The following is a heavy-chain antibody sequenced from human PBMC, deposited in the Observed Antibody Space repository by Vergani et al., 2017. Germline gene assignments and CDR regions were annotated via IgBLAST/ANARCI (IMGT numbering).Heavy chain of an antibody. CDR2: INPSGGHT. CDR3: ARGDYGILTGYRY. Sequence: QVQLVQSGAEVKKSGASVKVSCKTSGYTFSTYYMHWVRQAPGQGLEWMGIINPSGGHTNYAQKFQGRVTMTRDTSTSTVYMELSSLRSEDTAIYYCARGDYGILTGYRYWGQGTLVAVSA. V-gene: IGHV1-46*03. J-gene: IGHJ4*02. D-gene: IGHD3-9*01. CDR1: GYTFSTYY.